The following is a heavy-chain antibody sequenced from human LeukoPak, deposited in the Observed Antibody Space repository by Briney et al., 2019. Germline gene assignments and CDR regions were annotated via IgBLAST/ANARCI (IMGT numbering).Heavy chain of an antibody. Sequence: SETLSLTCTVSGYSISSGYYWGWIRQPPGKGLEWIGSIYHSGSTYYNPSLKSRVTISVDTSKNQFSLKLSSVTAADTAVYYWARDQENSSSWYVSWFDPWGQGTLVTVSS. D-gene: IGHD6-13*01. V-gene: IGHV4-38-2*02. CDR3: ARDQENSSSWYVSWFDP. J-gene: IGHJ5*02. CDR1: GYSISSGYY. CDR2: IYHSGST.